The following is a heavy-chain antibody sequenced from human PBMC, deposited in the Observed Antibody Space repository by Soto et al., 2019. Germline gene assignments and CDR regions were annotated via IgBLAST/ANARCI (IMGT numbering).Heavy chain of an antibody. CDR3: ASGGSIEMSTIPVFDY. Sequence: VQQSGGGLVQPGGSLRLSCAASAFTVSTTYMAWVRQAPGKGLEWVSLLYSGGNTFYADSVKGRFTISRHSSRNTVYLQMNSLRTEDTAVYYCASGGSIEMSTIPVFDYWGQGNLVTVSS. CDR1: AFTVSTTY. V-gene: IGHV3-53*04. D-gene: IGHD3-10*01. J-gene: IGHJ4*02. CDR2: LYSGGNT.